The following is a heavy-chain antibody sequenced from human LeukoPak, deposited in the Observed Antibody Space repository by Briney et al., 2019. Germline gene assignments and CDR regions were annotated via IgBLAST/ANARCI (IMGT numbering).Heavy chain of an antibody. Sequence: ASVKVSFTASGYTFTSYGISWVRQAPGQGLGWMGWISAYNGNTNYAQKLQGRDTMTTDTSTSTAYMELRSLRSDDTAVYYCARDITPVRYSVVVISSDYYYGMDVWGQGTTVTVAS. V-gene: IGHV1-18*01. CDR3: ARDITPVRYSVVVISSDYYYGMDV. CDR2: ISAYNGNT. D-gene: IGHD3-22*01. J-gene: IGHJ6*02. CDR1: GYTFTSYG.